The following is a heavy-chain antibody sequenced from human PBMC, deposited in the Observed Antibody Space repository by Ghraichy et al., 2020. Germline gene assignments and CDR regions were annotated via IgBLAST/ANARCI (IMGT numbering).Heavy chain of an antibody. CDR1: GFTFASYH. V-gene: IGHV3-7*01. CDR3: ARSAGFLIDS. Sequence: GESLNISCAASGFTFASYHMTWVRQAPGKGLEWVAVVDRDESAKYYVDSVRGRFTISRDNAKNSAYLQMNSLRVEDTAVYYCARSAGFLIDSWGQGTLVTVSS. D-gene: IGHD3-3*01. J-gene: IGHJ4*02. CDR2: VDRDESAK.